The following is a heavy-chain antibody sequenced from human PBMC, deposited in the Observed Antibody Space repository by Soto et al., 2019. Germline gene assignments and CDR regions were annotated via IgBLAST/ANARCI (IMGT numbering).Heavy chain of an antibody. CDR2: INHSGST. J-gene: IGHJ4*02. D-gene: IGHD3-22*01. CDR1: GGSFSGYY. Sequence: QVQLQQWGAGLLKPSETLSLTCAVYGGSFSGYYWSWIRQPPGKGLEWIGEINHSGSTNYNPSLKSRVTISVDTSKNQFSLKLSSVTAADTAVYYCARGHYDSSGYYRPWDYWGQGTLVTVSS. CDR3: ARGHYDSSGYYRPWDY. V-gene: IGHV4-34*01.